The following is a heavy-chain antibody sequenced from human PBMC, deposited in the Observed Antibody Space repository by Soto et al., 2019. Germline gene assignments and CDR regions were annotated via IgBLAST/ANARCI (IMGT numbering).Heavy chain of an antibody. D-gene: IGHD2-15*01. Sequence: ASVKVSCKASGYTFTSYGISWGRQAPGQRLEWLGWISAYNGNTNYAQKLQGRVTMTTDTSTSTAYMELRSRRSDDTAVYYCPREVYCSGGSCSWDYYYYGMDVWGQGTTVTVSS. J-gene: IGHJ6*02. CDR1: GYTFTSYG. V-gene: IGHV1-18*01. CDR2: ISAYNGNT. CDR3: PREVYCSGGSCSWDYYYYGMDV.